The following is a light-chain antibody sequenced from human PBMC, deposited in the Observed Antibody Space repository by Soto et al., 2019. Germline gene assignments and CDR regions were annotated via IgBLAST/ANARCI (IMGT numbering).Light chain of an antibody. Sequence: QLVLTQPPSASGTPGQRVTISCSGSSSNIGSNTVNWYQQLPGTAPKLLIYSNNQRPSGVPDRFSGSKSGTSASLAISGLQSEDEADYYCAAWDDSLNGPEGVFGGGTKLTVL. V-gene: IGLV1-44*01. CDR2: SNN. J-gene: IGLJ2*01. CDR3: AAWDDSLNGPEGV. CDR1: SSNIGSNT.